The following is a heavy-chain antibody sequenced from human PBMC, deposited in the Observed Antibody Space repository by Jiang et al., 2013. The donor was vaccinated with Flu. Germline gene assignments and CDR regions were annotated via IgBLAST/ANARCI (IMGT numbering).Heavy chain of an antibody. Sequence: GSGLVKPSETLSLTCTVSGGSISSSSYYWGWIRQPPGKGLEWIGSIYYSGSTYYNPSLKSRVTISVDTSKNQFSLKLSSVTAADTAVYYCARQSDSSGYYYRWWYFDLWGRGTLVTVSS. CDR1: GGSISSSSYY. CDR3: ARQSDSSGYYYRWWYFDL. J-gene: IGHJ2*01. D-gene: IGHD3-22*01. CDR2: IYYSGST. V-gene: IGHV4-39*01.